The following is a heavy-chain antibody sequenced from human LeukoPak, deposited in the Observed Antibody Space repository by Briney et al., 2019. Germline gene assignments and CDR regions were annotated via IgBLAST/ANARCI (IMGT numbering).Heavy chain of an antibody. Sequence: SETLSLTCTVSGGSISSYYWSWIRQPAGKGLEWIGRISSSGSTYYNPSLKSRVTISVDTSKNQFSLKLSSVTAADTAVYYCARVAHDLYPYYFDYWGQGTLVTVSS. CDR1: GGSISSYY. CDR2: ISSSGST. D-gene: IGHD5/OR15-5a*01. V-gene: IGHV4-4*07. J-gene: IGHJ4*02. CDR3: ARVAHDLYPYYFDY.